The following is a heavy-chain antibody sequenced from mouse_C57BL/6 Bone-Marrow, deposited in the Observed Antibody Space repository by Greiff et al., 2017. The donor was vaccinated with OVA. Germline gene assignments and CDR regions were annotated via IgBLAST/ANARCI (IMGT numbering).Heavy chain of an antibody. D-gene: IGHD4-1*01. V-gene: IGHV1-61*01. J-gene: IGHJ3*01. CDR2: IYPSDSET. CDR3: ARWNWDGVAY. CDR1: GYTFTSYW. Sequence: QVQLQQPGAELVRPGSSVKLSCKASGYTFTSYWMDWVKQRPGQGLEWIGNIYPSDSETHYNQKFKDKATLTVDKSSSTAYMQLSSLTSEDSAVYYCARWNWDGVAYWGQGTLVTVSA.